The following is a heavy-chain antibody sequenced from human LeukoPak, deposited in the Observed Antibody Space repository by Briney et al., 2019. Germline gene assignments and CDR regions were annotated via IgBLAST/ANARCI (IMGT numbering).Heavy chain of an antibody. Sequence: SETLSLTCTVSGGSISSSSYYWGWIRQPPGKGLEWIGSIYYSGSTYYNPSLKSRVTISVDTSKNQFSLKLSSVTAAVTAVYYCRCGASHWVYYYGMDVWGQGTTVTVSS. D-gene: IGHD3-10*01. CDR3: RCGASHWVYYYGMDV. V-gene: IGHV4-39*01. CDR1: GGSISSSSYY. J-gene: IGHJ6*02. CDR2: IYYSGST.